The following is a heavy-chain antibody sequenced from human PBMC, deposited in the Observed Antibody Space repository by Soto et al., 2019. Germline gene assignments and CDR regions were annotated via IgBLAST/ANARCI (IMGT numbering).Heavy chain of an antibody. CDR1: GGTFSSYA. J-gene: IGHJ4*02. Sequence: AASVKVSCKASGGTFSSYAISWVRQAPGQGLEWMGGIIPIFGTANYAQKFQGRVTITADESTSTAYMELSSLRSEDTAVYYCARVRRASTHSEIDYWGQGTLVTVS. V-gene: IGHV1-69*13. CDR2: IIPIFGTA. CDR3: ARVRRASTHSEIDY. D-gene: IGHD4-17*01.